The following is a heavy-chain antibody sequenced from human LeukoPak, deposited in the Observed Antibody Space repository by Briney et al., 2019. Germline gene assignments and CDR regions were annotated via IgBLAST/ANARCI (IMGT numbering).Heavy chain of an antibody. D-gene: IGHD3-10*01. CDR1: GGSISSYY. V-gene: IGHV4-59*01. CDR3: ARVPVRGVTLYDI. J-gene: IGHJ3*02. CDR2: IYYSGST. Sequence: SETLSLTCTVSGGSISSYYWSWIRQPPGRGLEWNGYIYYSGSTNYNPSLKSRVTISVDTSKNQFSLKLSSVTAADTAVYYCARVPVRGVTLYDIWGQGTMVTVSS.